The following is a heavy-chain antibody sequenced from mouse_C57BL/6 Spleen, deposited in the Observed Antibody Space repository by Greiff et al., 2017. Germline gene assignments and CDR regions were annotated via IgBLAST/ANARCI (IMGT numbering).Heavy chain of an antibody. J-gene: IGHJ2*01. CDR2: ISDGGSYT. D-gene: IGHD2-4*01. Sequence: EVMLVESGGGLVKPGGSLKLSCAASGFTFSSYAMSWVRQTPEKRLEWVATISDGGSYTYYPDNVKGRFTISRDNAKNNLYLQMSHLKSEDTAMYYCARGGIYYDYRDYWGQGTTLTVSS. V-gene: IGHV5-4*03. CDR1: GFTFSSYA. CDR3: ARGGIYYDYRDY.